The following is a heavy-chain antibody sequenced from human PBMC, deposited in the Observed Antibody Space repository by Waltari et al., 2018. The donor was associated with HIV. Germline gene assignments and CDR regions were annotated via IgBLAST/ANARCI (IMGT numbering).Heavy chain of an antibody. CDR2: IYWDNDK. Sequence: QITLKESGPTLVKPTQTLTLTCTFSGFSLTTVGVGVGWVRQTPGKALEWLGVIYWDNDKRYNPSLKTRLTITKDPSKNQVVLTMTNVDPGDTATYYCARSDYDYIWGTYPRWFDPWGQGSLVTVSS. D-gene: IGHD3-16*01. J-gene: IGHJ5*02. V-gene: IGHV2-5*02. CDR3: ARSDYDYIWGTYPRWFDP. CDR1: GFSLTTVGVG.